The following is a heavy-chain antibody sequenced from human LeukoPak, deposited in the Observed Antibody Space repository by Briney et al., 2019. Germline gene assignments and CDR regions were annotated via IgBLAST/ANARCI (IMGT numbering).Heavy chain of an antibody. D-gene: IGHD3-22*01. J-gene: IGHJ4*02. CDR1: GFTFSNAW. V-gene: IGHV3-15*01. CDR2: IKSKTDGRTT. CDR3: TYNDDYYDSSVGFDY. Sequence: GGSLRLSCAASGFTFSNAWMSWLLQAPGKGLQWVGRIKSKTDGRTTDYAAPLKGRFTISRDDSKNTLYLQMNSLKTEDTAVDYCTYNDDYYDSSVGFDYWGQGTLVTVSS.